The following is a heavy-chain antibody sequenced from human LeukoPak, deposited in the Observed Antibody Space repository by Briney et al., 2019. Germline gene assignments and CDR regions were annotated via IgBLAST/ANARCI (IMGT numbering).Heavy chain of an antibody. CDR3: ARHIVVVVADTSGDWFDP. Sequence: GASVKVSCKASGYTFTSYGISWVRQAPGQGLEWMGWISAYNGNTNYAQKLQGRVTMTTDTSTSTAYMELRSLRSDDTAVYYCARHIVVVVADTSGDWFDPWGQGTLVTVSS. V-gene: IGHV1-18*01. CDR1: GYTFTSYG. D-gene: IGHD2-15*01. CDR2: ISAYNGNT. J-gene: IGHJ5*02.